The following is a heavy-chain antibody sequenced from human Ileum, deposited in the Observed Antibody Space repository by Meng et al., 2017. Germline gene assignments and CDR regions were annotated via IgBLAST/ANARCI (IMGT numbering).Heavy chain of an antibody. V-gene: IGHV3-23*01. CDR1: GFTFGAYA. Sequence: GESLKISCTASGFTFGAYAMSWVRQAPGKGLEWVSQISDSAGSTFYADSVKGQFTISRDNSKNTLYLLMISLRAEDTALYYCAKDRHTRMGGAYDIWGQGTMVTVSS. CDR2: ISDSAGST. D-gene: IGHD3-22*01. CDR3: AKDRHTRMGGAYDI. J-gene: IGHJ3*02.